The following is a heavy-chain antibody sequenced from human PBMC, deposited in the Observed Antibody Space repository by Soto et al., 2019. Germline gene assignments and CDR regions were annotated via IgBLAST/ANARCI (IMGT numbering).Heavy chain of an antibody. J-gene: IGHJ5*02. D-gene: IGHD4-17*01. CDR2: LYNTGST. CDR3: ARHGERTIRSLNWFDP. V-gene: IGHV4-59*01. CDR1: GASISRYY. Sequence: SETLSLTCTVSGASISRYYWSWIRQSPGKGLEWIGYLYNTGSTIYNPSLKSRVTISVDTSKNQFSLKMNSVTAADTAVYYCARHGERTIRSLNWFDPWGQGTLVTVSS.